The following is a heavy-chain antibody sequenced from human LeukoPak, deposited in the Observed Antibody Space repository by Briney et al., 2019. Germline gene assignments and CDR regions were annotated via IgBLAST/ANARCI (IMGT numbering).Heavy chain of an antibody. J-gene: IGHJ4*02. CDR2: IYYSGST. CDR3: ARGYYDFWSGSDY. D-gene: IGHD3-3*01. V-gene: IGHV4-59*12. CDR1: GGSISSYY. Sequence: SETLSLTCTVSGGSISSYYWSWIRQPPGKGLEWIGYIYYSGSTNYNPSLKSRVTISVDRSKNQFSLKLSSVTAADTAVYYCARGYYDFWSGSDYWGQGTLVTVSS.